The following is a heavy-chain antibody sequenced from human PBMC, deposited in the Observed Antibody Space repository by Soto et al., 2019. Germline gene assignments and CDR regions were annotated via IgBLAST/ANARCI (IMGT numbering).Heavy chain of an antibody. J-gene: IGHJ5*02. Sequence: PVGSLRLSCAASRFTFSSHGMSWVRQAPGKVLEWVSGITGSGDNTYYADSVKGRVTISRDNSRNTLYLQMNSLRAEDTAVYYCAKVLALLEWLSDPFDPWGQGTLVTVSS. D-gene: IGHD3-3*01. V-gene: IGHV3-23*01. CDR1: RFTFSSHG. CDR3: AKVLALLEWLSDPFDP. CDR2: ITGSGDNT.